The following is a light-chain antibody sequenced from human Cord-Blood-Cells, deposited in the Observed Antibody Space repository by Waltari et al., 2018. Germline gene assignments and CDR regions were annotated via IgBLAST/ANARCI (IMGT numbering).Light chain of an antibody. CDR3: QSYDSSNHWV. V-gene: IGLV6-57*01. Sequence: NFMLTQPHSVSESPGQTVTISCTRSSGSIASNYVQWSQQRPGSSPTTVIYEDNQRPSGVPDRFSGSIDSSSNSASLTISGLKTEDEADYYCQSYDSSNHWVFGGGTKLTVL. J-gene: IGLJ3*02. CDR1: SGSIASNY. CDR2: EDN.